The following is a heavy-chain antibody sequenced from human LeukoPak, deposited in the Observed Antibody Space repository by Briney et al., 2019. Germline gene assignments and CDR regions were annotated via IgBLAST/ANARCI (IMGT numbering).Heavy chain of an antibody. V-gene: IGHV3-7*01. CDR3: ARDRQIAY. CDR2: IKQDGSEK. J-gene: IGHJ4*02. CDR1: GFTFSNYW. Sequence: PGGSLRLSCAASGFTFSNYWLTWVRQAPGQGLEWVANIKQDGSEKHYVDSVKGRFTISSDNAKNSLYLQMNSLRAEDTAVYHCARDRQIAYWGQGTLVTVSS.